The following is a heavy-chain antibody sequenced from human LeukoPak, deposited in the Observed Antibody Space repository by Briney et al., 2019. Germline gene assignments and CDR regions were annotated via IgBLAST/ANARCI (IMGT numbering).Heavy chain of an antibody. J-gene: IGHJ4*02. CDR3: AREGTFGDYRASGDH. CDR2: IKQDGSQK. V-gene: IGHV3-7*03. CDR1: GFTFSTYW. Sequence: GGSLRLTCEASGFTFSTYWMKWVRQAPGKGLEWVANIKQDGSQKYYVDSVKGRFIISRDNAKNSLYLQMNSVRAEDTAVYYCAREGTFGDYRASGDHWGQGALVTVSS. D-gene: IGHD2-21*02.